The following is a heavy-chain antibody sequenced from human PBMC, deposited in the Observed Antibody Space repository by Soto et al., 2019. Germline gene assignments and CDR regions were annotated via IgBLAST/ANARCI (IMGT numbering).Heavy chain of an antibody. CDR1: GFSFTGYY. V-gene: IGHV1-2*02. CDR2: INAHSGGT. J-gene: IGHJ5*02. Sequence: QVQLVQSGAAVKKPGASVKVSCKASGFSFTGYYIHWLRQAPGQGLEWMGWINAHSGGTEYEQKFQGRVTLTRDTSIATAYLTLTSLTSDDTALYYCAKDLTRQLAYWLDPWGQGPQVTVSS. CDR3: AKDLTRQLAYWLDP. D-gene: IGHD6-6*01.